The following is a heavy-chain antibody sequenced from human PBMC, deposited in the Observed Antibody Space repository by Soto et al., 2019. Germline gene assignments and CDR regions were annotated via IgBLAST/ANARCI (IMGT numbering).Heavy chain of an antibody. CDR1: GFIFSSYW. Sequence: GGSLRLSCAASGFIFSSYWMSWVRQAPGEGLEWVANINQDGSEKYYVDSVKGRFTISRDNAKNSLYLQMNSLRAEDTAVYYCVRDLVFRGPKYYYYYMDVWGKGTTVTVSS. J-gene: IGHJ6*03. CDR2: INQDGSEK. CDR3: VRDLVFRGPKYYYYYMDV. V-gene: IGHV3-7*01. D-gene: IGHD6-6*01.